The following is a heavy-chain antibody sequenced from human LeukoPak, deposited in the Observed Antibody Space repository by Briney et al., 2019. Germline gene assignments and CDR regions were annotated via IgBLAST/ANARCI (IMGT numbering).Heavy chain of an antibody. CDR1: GFTFSGYS. CDR2: ISSYSTYI. CDR3: ARLMSGGCSGGTCYRLDY. J-gene: IGHJ4*02. D-gene: IGHD2-15*01. V-gene: IGHV3-21*01. Sequence: PGGSLRLSCAASGFTFSGYSLNWVRQAPGKGLEWVSSISSYSTYIYSADSVTGRFTISRDNAKNLLYLQMNNLRAEDTAVYYCARLMSGGCSGGTCYRLDYWSQGTLVTVSS.